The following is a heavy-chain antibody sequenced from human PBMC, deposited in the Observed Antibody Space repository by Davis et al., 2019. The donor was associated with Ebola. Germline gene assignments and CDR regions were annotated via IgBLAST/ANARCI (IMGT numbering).Heavy chain of an antibody. J-gene: IGHJ4*02. CDR1: GFTFSSYA. Sequence: GESLKISCAASGFTFSSYAMHWVRQAPGKGLEWVAVISYDGSNKYYADSVKGRFTISRDNAKNSLYLQMNSLRAEDTAVYYCASGLLRSADYWGQGTLVTVSS. V-gene: IGHV3-30-3*01. CDR3: ASGLLRSADY. CDR2: ISYDGSNK. D-gene: IGHD4-23*01.